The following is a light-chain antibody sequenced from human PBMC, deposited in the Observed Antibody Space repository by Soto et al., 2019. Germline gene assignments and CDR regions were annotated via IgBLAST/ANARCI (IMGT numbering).Light chain of an antibody. CDR1: QNIDNSF. CDR3: QQYGTSPWT. Sequence: EIELTQSPGTLSLSPGERATLSCRASQNIDNSFLAWYQQKPGQAPRLLIYVASTRATGIPARFSGSGSGTDFTLSISSVEPDDFAVYYCQQYGTSPWTFGQGTKVEIK. CDR2: VAS. V-gene: IGKV3-20*01. J-gene: IGKJ1*01.